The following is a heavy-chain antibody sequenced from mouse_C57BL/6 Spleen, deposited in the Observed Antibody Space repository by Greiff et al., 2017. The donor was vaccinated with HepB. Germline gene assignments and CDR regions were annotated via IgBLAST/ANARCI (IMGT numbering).Heavy chain of an antibody. CDR2: IDPEDGDT. J-gene: IGHJ3*01. D-gene: IGHD2-2*01. V-gene: IGHV14-1*01. CDR1: GFNIKDYY. Sequence: EVKLMESGAELVRPGASVKLSCTASGFNIKDYYMHWVKQRPEQGLEWIGRIDPEDGDTEYAPKFQGKATMTADTSSNTAYLQLSSLTSEDTAVYYCTTGVGLPSWFAYWGQGTLVTVSA. CDR3: TTGVGLPSWFAY.